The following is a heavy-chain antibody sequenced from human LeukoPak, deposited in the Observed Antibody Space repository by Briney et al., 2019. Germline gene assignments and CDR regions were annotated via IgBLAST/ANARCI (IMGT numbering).Heavy chain of an antibody. D-gene: IGHD6-13*01. CDR2: ISWNSGSI. CDR1: GFTFDDYA. Sequence: PGGSLRLSCAPSGFTFDDYAMHWVRQAPGKGLEWVSGISWNSGSIGYADSVKGRFTISRDNAKNSLYLQMNSLRAEDMALYYCAKDAIGYSSSWYGTAWYFDLWGRGTLVTVSS. J-gene: IGHJ2*01. CDR3: AKDAIGYSSSWYGTAWYFDL. V-gene: IGHV3-9*03.